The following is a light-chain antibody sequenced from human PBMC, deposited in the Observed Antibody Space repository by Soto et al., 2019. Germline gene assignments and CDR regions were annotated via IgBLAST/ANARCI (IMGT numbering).Light chain of an antibody. J-gene: IGKJ2*01. CDR1: QTINNY. CDR2: AAS. CDR3: QQTRRAPRT. V-gene: IGKV1-39*01. Sequence: DIQMTQSPSSLSASVGDRVTITCRASQTINNYLTWYQQKPGKAPKLLIYAASNLQGGVPSRFSGSGSGKNFTLGISSLELEDFATYYCQQTRRAPRTFGPGTKLEIK.